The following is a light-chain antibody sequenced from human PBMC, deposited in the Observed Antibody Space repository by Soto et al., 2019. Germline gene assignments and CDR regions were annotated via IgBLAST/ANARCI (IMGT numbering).Light chain of an antibody. CDR3: QQYGSSPQT. CDR1: QSVSSSY. J-gene: IGKJ1*01. CDR2: GAS. Sequence: ESVLTQSPGTLSLSPGERATLSCRASQSVSSSYLAWYQQKPGQAPRLLIYGASSRATGIPDRFSGSGSGTDFTLTISRLEPEDFAVYYCQQYGSSPQTFGQGTKGDIK. V-gene: IGKV3-20*01.